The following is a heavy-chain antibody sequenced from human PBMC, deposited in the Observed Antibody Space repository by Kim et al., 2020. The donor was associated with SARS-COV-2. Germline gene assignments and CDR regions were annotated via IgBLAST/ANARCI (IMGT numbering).Heavy chain of an antibody. Sequence: SVKVSCKASGGTFSSYAISWVRQAPGQGLEWMGRIIPILGIANYAQKFQGRVTITADKSTSTAYMELSSLRSEDTAVYYCAIIPDRGIAEYYWGQGTLVTVSS. J-gene: IGHJ4*02. D-gene: IGHD6-13*01. V-gene: IGHV1-69*04. CDR1: GGTFSSYA. CDR3: AIIPDRGIAEYY. CDR2: IIPILGIA.